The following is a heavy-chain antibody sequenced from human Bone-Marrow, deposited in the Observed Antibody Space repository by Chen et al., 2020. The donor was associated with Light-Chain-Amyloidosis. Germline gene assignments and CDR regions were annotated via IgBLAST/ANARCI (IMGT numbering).Heavy chain of an antibody. CDR1: GYTFPNYW. CDR2: IYPDDSDA. J-gene: IGHJ4*02. D-gene: IGHD5-12*01. CDR3: ARRRDGYNFDY. V-gene: IGHV5-51*01. Sequence: EVQLEQSGPEVKKPGGSLEISCKGPGYTFPNYWIGWVRQMPGKGLEWMGVIYPDDSDARYSPSFEGQVTISADKSITTAYLQWRSLKASDTAMYYCARRRDGYNFDYWGQGTLVTVSS.